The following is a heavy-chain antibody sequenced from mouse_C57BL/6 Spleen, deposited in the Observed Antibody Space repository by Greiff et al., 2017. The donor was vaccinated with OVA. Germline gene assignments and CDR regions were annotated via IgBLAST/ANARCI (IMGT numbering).Heavy chain of an antibody. CDR2: IYPGDGDT. Sequence: VQLQQSGPELVKPGASVKISCKASGYAFSSSWMNWVKQRPGKGLEWIGRIYPGDGDTNYNGKFKGKATLTADKASSTAYMQLSSLTSEDSAVYFCARGGDGYYVSYFDVWGTGTTVTVSS. D-gene: IGHD2-3*01. CDR1: GYAFSSSW. V-gene: IGHV1-82*01. CDR3: ARGGDGYYVSYFDV. J-gene: IGHJ1*03.